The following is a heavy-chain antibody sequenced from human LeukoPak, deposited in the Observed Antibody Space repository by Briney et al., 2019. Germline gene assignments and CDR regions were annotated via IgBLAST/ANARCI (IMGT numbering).Heavy chain of an antibody. CDR2: IYSGGST. J-gene: IGHJ6*04. Sequence: GGSLRLSCAASGLTVSSNYMSWVRQAPGKGLEWVSVIYSGGSTYYADSVKGRFTISRDNSKNTLYLQMNSLRAEDTAVYYCATPYGSGSYHDYGMDVWGKGTTVTVSS. CDR3: ATPYGSGSYHDYGMDV. V-gene: IGHV3-53*01. CDR1: GLTVSSNY. D-gene: IGHD3-10*01.